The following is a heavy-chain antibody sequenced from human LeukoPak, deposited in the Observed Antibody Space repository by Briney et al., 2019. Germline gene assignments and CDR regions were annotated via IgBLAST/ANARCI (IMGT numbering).Heavy chain of an antibody. J-gene: IGHJ4*02. CDR1: GGSISSYY. D-gene: IGHD3-10*01. CDR2: IYYSGST. V-gene: IGHV4-59*12. Sequence: SETLSLTCTVSGGSISSYYWSWIRQPPGKGLEWIGYIYYSGSTNYNPSLKSRVTISVDTSKNQFSLKLSSVTAADTAVYYCAAQGNYGSGSYYKSSIDYWGQGTLVTVSS. CDR3: AAQGNYGSGSYYKSSIDY.